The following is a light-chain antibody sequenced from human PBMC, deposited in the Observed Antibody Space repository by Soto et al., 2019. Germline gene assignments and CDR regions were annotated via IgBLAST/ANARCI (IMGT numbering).Light chain of an antibody. CDR3: LEYSSSSVNT. J-gene: IGKJ2*01. Sequence: DIQMTQSPSTLSASVGDTVTISCRASQSVSTFLAWYQQKPGKAPKVLIYRTSILQSGVPSRFSGSGSETEFTLTISSLQPDDFATYYCLEYSSSSVNTFGQGTKVE. CDR1: QSVSTF. CDR2: RTS. V-gene: IGKV1-5*03.